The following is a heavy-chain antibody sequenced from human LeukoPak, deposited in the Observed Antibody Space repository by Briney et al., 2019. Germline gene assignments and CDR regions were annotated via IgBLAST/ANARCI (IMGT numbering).Heavy chain of an antibody. CDR1: GNTFTDYY. CDR2: INPNSGGT. CDR3: AGGTGYYSPDY. V-gene: IGHV1-2*02. Sequence: ASVKVSFKASGNTFTDYYMHWVRQAPGQGLEWMGWINPNSGGTSYAQKFQGRVTMTRDTSISTAYMELSRLRSDDTAIYYCAGGTGYYSPDYWDQGTLVTVSS. J-gene: IGHJ4*02. D-gene: IGHD3-22*01.